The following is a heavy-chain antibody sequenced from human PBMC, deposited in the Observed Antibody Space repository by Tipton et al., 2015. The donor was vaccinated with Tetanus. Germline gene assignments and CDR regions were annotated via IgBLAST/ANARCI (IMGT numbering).Heavy chain of an antibody. Sequence: QLVQSGAEVKKPGESLKISCQGSGLTLSTYWIAWVRQMPGKGLEWMGFIYPDDSRTGLSPSFQGQVTISADKSISTAFLQWNSLKGWVTAMYYCARRSIRNFLDGFDMWGQGTVVTVSS. D-gene: IGHD2/OR15-2a*01. J-gene: IGHJ3*02. CDR1: GLTLSTYW. CDR2: IYPDDSRT. V-gene: IGHV5-51*01. CDR3: ARRSIRNFLDGFDM.